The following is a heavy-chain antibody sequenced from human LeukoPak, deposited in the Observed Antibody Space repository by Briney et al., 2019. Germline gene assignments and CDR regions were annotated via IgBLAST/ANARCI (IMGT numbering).Heavy chain of an antibody. CDR1: GGSFSVYF. CDR2: ISSSGSTI. Sequence: LSLTCAVYGGSFSVYFWTGLRQPPGKGRECVSYISSSGSTIYYADSVKSRFTISRDNAKNLLYLQMNSLRAEDTAVYYCARDPFIWFGELEPNDYWGQGTLVTVSS. CDR3: ARDPFIWFGELEPNDY. D-gene: IGHD3-10*01. J-gene: IGHJ4*02. V-gene: IGHV3-11*04.